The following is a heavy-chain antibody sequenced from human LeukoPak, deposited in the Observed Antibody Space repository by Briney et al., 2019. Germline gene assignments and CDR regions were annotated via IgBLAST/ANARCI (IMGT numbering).Heavy chain of an antibody. Sequence: ASVKVSCKASGYTFTGYYMHWVRQAPGQGLEWMGWINPNSGGTNYAQKFQGRVTMTRDTSISTAYMQLSRLRSDDTAVYYCARDQDSSGYLFDPWGQGTLLTVSS. D-gene: IGHD3-22*01. J-gene: IGHJ5*02. CDR3: ARDQDSSGYLFDP. V-gene: IGHV1-2*02. CDR1: GYTFTGYY. CDR2: INPNSGGT.